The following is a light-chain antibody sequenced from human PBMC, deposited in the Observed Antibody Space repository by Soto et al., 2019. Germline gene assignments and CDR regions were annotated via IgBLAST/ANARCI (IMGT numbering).Light chain of an antibody. Sequence: EIVWTQSPGTLSLSPGERATLSCRASQRVSSSYLAWYQQKPCQAPRLLIYGAFSKATGILDRFSGSGSGTDFTLTIGRLEPEDFAVYYCQPYGSSPTFGQGTKLEIK. CDR3: QPYGSSPT. J-gene: IGKJ1*01. V-gene: IGKV3-20*01. CDR2: GAF. CDR1: QRVSSSY.